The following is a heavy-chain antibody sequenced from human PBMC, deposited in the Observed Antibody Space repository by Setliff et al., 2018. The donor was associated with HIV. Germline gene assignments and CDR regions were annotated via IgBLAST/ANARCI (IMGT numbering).Heavy chain of an antibody. J-gene: IGHJ4*02. Sequence: SETLSLTCTVSGSSVTNNYWSWIRQAPGKGLEWLGYVHSSGSTNYNPSLKSRVTMSVDTSKNQLSLSLTSVTAADTAVYYCARVRLTMIMMVDYFDQWGQGTLVTVSS. D-gene: IGHD3-22*01. CDR3: ARVRLTMIMMVDYFDQ. CDR1: GSSVTNNY. CDR2: VHSSGST. V-gene: IGHV4-59*02.